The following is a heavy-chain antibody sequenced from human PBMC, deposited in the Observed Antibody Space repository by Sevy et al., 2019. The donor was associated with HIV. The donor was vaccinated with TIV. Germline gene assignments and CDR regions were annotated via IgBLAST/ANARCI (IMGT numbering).Heavy chain of an antibody. Sequence: KQSQTLSLTCAISGDSVSSNIAYWTWIRQSPSRGLEWLGRTCFRSTWYNDYAPSVKSRITINPDTSKNQFSLHLKSVTPEDTAIYYCVKQIVAGGIVYWGQGTLVTISS. J-gene: IGHJ4*02. CDR1: GDSVSSNIAY. CDR3: VKQIVAGGIVY. CDR2: TCFRSTWYN. D-gene: IGHD3-16*02. V-gene: IGHV6-1*01.